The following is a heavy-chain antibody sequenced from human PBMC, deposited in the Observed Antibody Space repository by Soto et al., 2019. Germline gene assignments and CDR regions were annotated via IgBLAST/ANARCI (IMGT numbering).Heavy chain of an antibody. CDR1: GFTFSSYD. D-gene: IGHD5-12*01. CDR2: IGTAGDT. CDR3: ARVGRLRFFDY. Sequence: EVQLVESGGGLVQPGGFLRLSCAASGFTFSSYDMHWVRQATGKGLEWVSSIGTAGDTYYPGSVKGRFTISRENAKNSLYLQMNSLRAGDTAVYYCARVGRLRFFDYWGQGTLVTVSS. J-gene: IGHJ4*02. V-gene: IGHV3-13*04.